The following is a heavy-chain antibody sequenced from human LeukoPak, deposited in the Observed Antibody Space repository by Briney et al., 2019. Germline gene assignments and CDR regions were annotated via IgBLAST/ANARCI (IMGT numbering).Heavy chain of an antibody. CDR3: AKFTTGTTYYGMDV. Sequence: GGSLRLSCAASGFTFSSYAMSWVRQAPGKGLEWVSAISGSGGSTYYADSVKGRFTISRDNSKNTLYLQMNSLRAEDTAVYYCAKFTTGTTYYGMDVWGQGTTVTVSS. D-gene: IGHD1-1*01. CDR2: ISGSGGST. J-gene: IGHJ6*02. CDR1: GFTFSSYA. V-gene: IGHV3-23*01.